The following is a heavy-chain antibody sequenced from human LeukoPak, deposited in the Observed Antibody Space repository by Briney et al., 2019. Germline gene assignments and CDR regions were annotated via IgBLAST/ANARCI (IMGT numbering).Heavy chain of an antibody. Sequence: PSETLSLTCAVSGGSMSNYYWTWIRQPPGKGQEWIAYIHYSGSTNYNPSLKSRVAISVDTSANQFSLKLTSMTPADTAVYYCARLRGNYFPDFWGQGTLVTVSS. CDR2: IHYSGST. CDR3: ARLRGNYFPDF. V-gene: IGHV4-59*01. CDR1: GGSMSNYY. J-gene: IGHJ4*02. D-gene: IGHD2/OR15-2a*01.